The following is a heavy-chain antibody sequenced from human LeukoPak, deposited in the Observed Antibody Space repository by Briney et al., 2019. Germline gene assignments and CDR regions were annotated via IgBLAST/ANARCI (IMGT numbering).Heavy chain of an antibody. CDR1: GFTFSSYS. Sequence: PGGSLRLSCAASGFTFSSYSMNWVRQAPGKGLEWVSSNSSSSSYIYYADSVKGRFTISRDNAKNSLYLQMNSLRAEDTAVYYCARDSGPGDYEVDHWGQGTLVTVSS. CDR2: NSSSSSYI. CDR3: ARDSGPGDYEVDH. J-gene: IGHJ4*02. V-gene: IGHV3-21*01. D-gene: IGHD4-17*01.